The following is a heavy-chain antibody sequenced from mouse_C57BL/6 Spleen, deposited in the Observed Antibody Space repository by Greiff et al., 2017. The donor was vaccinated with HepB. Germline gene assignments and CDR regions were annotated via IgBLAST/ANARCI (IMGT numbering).Heavy chain of an antibody. D-gene: IGHD1-2*01. CDR3: ARDSPRRYAMDY. Sequence: VKLKESGPGLVAPSQSLSITCTVSGFSLTSYGLHWVRQPPGKGLEWLVVIWSDGSTTYNSALKSRLSISKDNSKSQVFLKMNSLQTDDTAMYYCARDSPRRYAMDYWGQGTSVTVSS. CDR1: GFSLTSYG. J-gene: IGHJ4*01. V-gene: IGHV2-6*03. CDR2: IWSDGST.